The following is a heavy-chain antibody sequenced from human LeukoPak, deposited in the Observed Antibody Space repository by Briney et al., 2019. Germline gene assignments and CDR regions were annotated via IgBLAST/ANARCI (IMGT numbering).Heavy chain of an antibody. D-gene: IGHD2-15*01. J-gene: IGHJ6*03. Sequence: GGSLRLSCTASGISFSTYAMSWVRQTPGKGLEWVSAISGSGRSPYYADSVKGHFTISRDNSKNTLYLQMNSLRAEDMAVYYCARVSRSQEYYYYYYMDVWGKGTTVTVSS. CDR1: GISFSTYA. CDR2: ISGSGRSP. V-gene: IGHV3-23*01. CDR3: ARVSRSQEYYYYYYMDV.